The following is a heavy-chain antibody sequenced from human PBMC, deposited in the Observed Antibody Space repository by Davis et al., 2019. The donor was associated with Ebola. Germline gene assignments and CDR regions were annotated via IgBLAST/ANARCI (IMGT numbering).Heavy chain of an antibody. J-gene: IGHJ4*02. V-gene: IGHV1-8*01. CDR3: ARVRWLQGIYFDY. CDR1: GYTFTSYD. CDR2: MNPNSGNT. D-gene: IGHD5-24*01. Sequence: AASVKVSCKASGYTFTSYDINWVRQATGQGLEWMGWMNPNSGNTGYAQKFQGRVTMTRNTSISTAYMELSRLRSDDTAVYYCARVRWLQGIYFDYWGQGTLVTVSS.